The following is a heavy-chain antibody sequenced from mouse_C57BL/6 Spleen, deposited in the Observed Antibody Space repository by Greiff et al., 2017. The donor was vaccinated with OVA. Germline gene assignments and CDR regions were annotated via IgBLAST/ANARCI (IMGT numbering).Heavy chain of an antibody. Sequence: EVKLMESGPGLVNPSQSLSLTCSVTGYSITSGYYWNWIRQFPGNQLEWVGYISYDGSNNYNPSLKNRISITRDKSKNQFFLKLNSMTTEDTATYYCARDPGNWDRNAYWGQGTLVTVSA. D-gene: IGHD4-1*01. CDR1: GYSITSGYY. V-gene: IGHV3-6*01. CDR2: ISYDGSN. CDR3: ARDPGNWDRNAY. J-gene: IGHJ3*01.